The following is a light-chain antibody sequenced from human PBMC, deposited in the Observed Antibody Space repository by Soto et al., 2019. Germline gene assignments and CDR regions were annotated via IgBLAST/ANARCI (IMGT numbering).Light chain of an antibody. V-gene: IGLV2-18*02. J-gene: IGLJ2*01. CDR2: EVS. CDR1: SSDVGSYNR. CDR3: SSYTSSSNVV. Sequence: QAVVTQPPSVSGSPGQSVTISCTGTSSDVGSYNRVSWYQQPPGTAPKLMIYEVSNRPSGVPDRFFGSKSGNTASLTISGLQAEDEADYYCSSYTSSSNVVFGGGTKLTVL.